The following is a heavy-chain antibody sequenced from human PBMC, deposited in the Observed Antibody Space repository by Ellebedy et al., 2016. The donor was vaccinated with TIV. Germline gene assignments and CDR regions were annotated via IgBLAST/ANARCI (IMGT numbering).Heavy chain of an antibody. V-gene: IGHV5-51*01. D-gene: IGHD5-12*01. CDR1: GYSFIYYW. J-gene: IGHJ4*02. CDR3: ARADSGSERGFGY. CDR2: IYPGDSAA. Sequence: GESLKISCKGSGYSFIYYWIGRVRQMPGIGLECMAIIYPGDSAANYSRASPGQVTISADKSTNTAYLQWSSLKASDTAMYYCARADSGSERGFGYWGQGSLVTFS.